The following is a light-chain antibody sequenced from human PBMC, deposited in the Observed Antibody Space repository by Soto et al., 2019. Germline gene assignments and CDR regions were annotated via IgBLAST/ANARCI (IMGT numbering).Light chain of an antibody. Sequence: QSALTQPASVSGSPGQSITISCTGTSDDVGGYNYVSWYQQHPGKAPKLMIFEVNNRPSGVSNRFSGSKSGNTASLTVSGLQTEDEADYYCSSYEGTNNFLVFGGGTKLTVL. V-gene: IGLV2-14*01. J-gene: IGLJ2*01. CDR2: EVN. CDR1: SDDVGGYNY. CDR3: SSYEGTNNFLV.